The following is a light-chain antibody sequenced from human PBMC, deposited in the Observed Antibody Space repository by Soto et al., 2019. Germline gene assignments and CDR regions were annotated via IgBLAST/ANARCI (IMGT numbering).Light chain of an antibody. CDR1: QSVNSK. Sequence: EIVMTHSPATLSVSPGERATLSCRASQSVNSKLAWYQQKPGQAPRLLIYDASNRATGIPARFSGSGSGTDFTLTISSLEPEDFAVYYCQQRSNWPLTFGQGTRLEIK. V-gene: IGKV3-11*01. J-gene: IGKJ5*01. CDR3: QQRSNWPLT. CDR2: DAS.